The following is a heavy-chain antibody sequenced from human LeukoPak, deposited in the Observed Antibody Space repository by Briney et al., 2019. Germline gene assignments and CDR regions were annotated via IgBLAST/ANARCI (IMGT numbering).Heavy chain of an antibody. CDR1: GFTFSSYS. D-gene: IGHD5-24*01. V-gene: IGHV3-23*01. Sequence: PGGSLRLSCAASGFTFSSYSMNWVRQAPGKGLEWVSAITGSDGRTFYADSVKGRFTISRDNSKNMLYLQMNSLRAEDTAVYYCAKVIREVDMSYDYWGQGTLVTVSS. CDR2: ITGSDGRT. J-gene: IGHJ4*02. CDR3: AKVIREVDMSYDY.